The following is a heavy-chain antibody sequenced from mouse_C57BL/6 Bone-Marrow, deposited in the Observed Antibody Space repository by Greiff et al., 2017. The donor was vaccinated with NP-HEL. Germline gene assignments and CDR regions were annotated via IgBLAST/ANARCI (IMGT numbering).Heavy chain of an antibody. J-gene: IGHJ2*01. CDR1: GYAFSSSW. CDR3: AIPSITTVVAAYYFDC. D-gene: IGHD1-1*01. CDR2: IYPGDGDT. V-gene: IGHV1-82*01. Sequence: QVQLQQSGPELVKPGASVKISCKASGYAFSSSWMNWVKQRPGKGLEWIGRIYPGDGDTNYNGKFKGKATLTADKSSSTAYMQLSSLTSEDSAVYFCAIPSITTVVAAYYFDCWGQGTTLTVSS.